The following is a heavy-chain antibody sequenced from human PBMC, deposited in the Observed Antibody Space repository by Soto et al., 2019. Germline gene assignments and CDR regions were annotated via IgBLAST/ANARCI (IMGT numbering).Heavy chain of an antibody. V-gene: IGHV4-31*03. CDR1: GGSISSGGYY. D-gene: IGHD1-26*01. CDR2: IYYSGST. J-gene: IGHJ4*02. Sequence: PSETLSLTCTVSGGSISSGGYYWSWIRQHPGKGLEWIGYIYYSGSTYYNPSLKSRVTISVDTSKNRFSLKLSSVTAADTAVYYCAGGEGELLHGPFDYWGQGTLVTVSS. CDR3: AGGEGELLHGPFDY.